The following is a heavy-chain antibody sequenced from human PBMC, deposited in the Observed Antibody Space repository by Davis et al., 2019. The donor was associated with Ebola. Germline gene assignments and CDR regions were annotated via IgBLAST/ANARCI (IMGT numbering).Heavy chain of an antibody. CDR3: AKDDNHRSGWYYNYYGMDV. V-gene: IGHV3-30*02. CDR2: IRYDVSNK. CDR1: GLTFSRYG. J-gene: IGHJ6*04. Sequence: GESLKISCVASGLTFSRYGMPWARQASGKGLEWVAFIRYDVSNKYYADSVKGRFTISRDNSKNTLYLQMNSLRAEDTAVYYCAKDDNHRSGWYYNYYGMDVWGKGTTVTVSS. D-gene: IGHD6-19*01.